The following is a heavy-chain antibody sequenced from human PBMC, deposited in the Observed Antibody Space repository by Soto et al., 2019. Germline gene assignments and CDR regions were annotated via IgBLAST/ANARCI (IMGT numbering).Heavy chain of an antibody. J-gene: IGHJ4*02. CDR3: ARDRWRSSGYDFPGYFDY. D-gene: IGHD5-12*01. CDR1: GFTFSSYA. Sequence: QVQLVESGGGVVQPGRSLRLSCAASGFTFSSYAMHWVRQAPGKGLEWVAVISYDGSNKYYADSVKGRFTISRDNSKNTLYLQMNSRWPEDTAVYYCARDRWRSSGYDFPGYFDYWGQGTLVTVSS. CDR2: ISYDGSNK. V-gene: IGHV3-30-3*01.